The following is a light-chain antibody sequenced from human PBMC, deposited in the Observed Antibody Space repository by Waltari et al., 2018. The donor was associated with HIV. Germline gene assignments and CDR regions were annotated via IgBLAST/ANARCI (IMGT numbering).Light chain of an antibody. V-gene: IGLV2-23*02. CDR2: DVN. J-gene: IGLJ2*01. CDR3: CSYAGSSTVV. Sequence: QSALTQPASVSGSPGPSITISCTGTSSDVGVSHYVSWYQQHPGKAPKLMIYDVNKRPSGVSNRFSGSKSGNTASLTISGLQAEDEADYYCCSYAGSSTVVFGGGTKLTVL. CDR1: SSDVGVSHY.